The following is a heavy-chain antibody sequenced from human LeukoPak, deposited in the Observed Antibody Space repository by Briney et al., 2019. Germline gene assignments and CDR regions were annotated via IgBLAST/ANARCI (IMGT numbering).Heavy chain of an antibody. V-gene: IGHV1-18*01. CDR1: GYTFTSYG. D-gene: IGHD3-10*01. CDR2: ISAYNGNT. J-gene: IGHJ4*02. Sequence: GESLKISCKASGYTFTSYGISWVRQAPGQGLEWMGWISAYNGNTNYVQKLQGRVTMTTDTSTSTAYMELRSLRSDDTAVYYCARDEPNLWFGELFPDYWGQGTLVTVSS. CDR3: ARDEPNLWFGELFPDY.